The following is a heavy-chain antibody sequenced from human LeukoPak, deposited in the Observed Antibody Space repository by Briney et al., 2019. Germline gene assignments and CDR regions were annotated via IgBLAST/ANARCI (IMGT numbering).Heavy chain of an antibody. CDR3: ATGPPDYDFWSGYLWH. CDR1: GYTLTELS. D-gene: IGHD3-3*01. J-gene: IGHJ1*01. V-gene: IGHV1-24*01. Sequence: EASVTVSCKVSGYTLTELSMHWVRQAPGKGLEWMGGFDPEDGETIYAQKFQGRVTMTEDTSTDTAYMELSSLRSEDSAVYYCATGPPDYDFWSGYLWHWGQGTLVTVSS. CDR2: FDPEDGET.